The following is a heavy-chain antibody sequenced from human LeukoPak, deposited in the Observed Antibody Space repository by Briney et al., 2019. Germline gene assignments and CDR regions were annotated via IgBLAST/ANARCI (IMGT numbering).Heavy chain of an antibody. D-gene: IGHD3-22*01. J-gene: IGHJ4*02. Sequence: PGGSLRLSCAASGFTFSSYWMHWVRQAPGKGLVWVSRINSDGSSTSSADSVKGRFTISRDNAKNTLYLQMNSLRAEDTAVYYCAKNLFYDSSGYYFDYWGQGTLVTVSS. CDR3: AKNLFYDSSGYYFDY. CDR1: GFTFSSYW. V-gene: IGHV3-74*01. CDR2: INSDGSST.